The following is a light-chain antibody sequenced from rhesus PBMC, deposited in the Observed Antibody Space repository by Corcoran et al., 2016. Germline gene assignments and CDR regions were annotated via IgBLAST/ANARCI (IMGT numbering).Light chain of an antibody. V-gene: IGLV2-13*03. CDR2: GVC. Sequence: QAVPTQSPSVYGSPGQSVTISCTGTGSDIGTYNRVSWYQQHPGKAPKLMIFGVCERPSGVSDRFSGSKSGNTASLTISGLQAEDEADYYCCSYAGGTPYIFGAGTRLTVL. CDR1: GSDIGTYNR. J-gene: IGLJ1*01. CDR3: CSYAGGTPYI.